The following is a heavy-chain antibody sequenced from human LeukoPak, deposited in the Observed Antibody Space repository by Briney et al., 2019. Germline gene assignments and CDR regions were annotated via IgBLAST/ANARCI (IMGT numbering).Heavy chain of an antibody. CDR1: GFTFSSYW. CDR2: IKQDGSEK. J-gene: IGHJ3*02. D-gene: IGHD6-6*01. CDR3: VRILSSSSASNDAFDI. Sequence: GGSLRLSCAASGFTFSSYWMSWVRQAPGKGLEWVANIKQDGSEKYYVDSVKGRFTISRDNAKNSLYLQMNSLRAEDTALYYCVRILSSSSASNDAFDIWGQGTMVTVSS. V-gene: IGHV3-7*01.